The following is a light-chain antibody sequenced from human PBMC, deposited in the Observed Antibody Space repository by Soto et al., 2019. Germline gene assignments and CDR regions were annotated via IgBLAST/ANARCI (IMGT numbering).Light chain of an antibody. Sequence: EIVMTQSPATLSVSPGERATLSCRASQSVSSNLAWYQQKPGQAPRLLIYDAFTRATGIPARFSGSGSGTDFTLTISRLEPEDFAVYYCQQYGSSPWTFGQGTKVEIK. CDR1: QSVSSN. CDR3: QQYGSSPWT. J-gene: IGKJ1*01. V-gene: IGKV3-15*01. CDR2: DAF.